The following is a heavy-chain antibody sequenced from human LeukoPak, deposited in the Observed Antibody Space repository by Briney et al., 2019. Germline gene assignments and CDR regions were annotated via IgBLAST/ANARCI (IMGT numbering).Heavy chain of an antibody. CDR2: IYYSGST. J-gene: IGHJ4*02. CDR1: GGSISSYY. D-gene: IGHD6-6*01. V-gene: IGHV4-59*12. CDR3: ARNSPGYSSSSVDY. Sequence: SETLSLTCTVSGGSISSYYWSWIRQPPGKGLGWIGYIYYSGSTNYNPSLKSRVTISVDTSKNQFSLKLSSVTAADTAVYYCARNSPGYSSSSVDYWGQGTLVTVSS.